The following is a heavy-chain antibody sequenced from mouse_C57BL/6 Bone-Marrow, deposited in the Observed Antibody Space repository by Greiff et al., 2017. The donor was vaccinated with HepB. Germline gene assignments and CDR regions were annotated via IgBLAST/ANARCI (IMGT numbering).Heavy chain of an antibody. CDR3: ARDSIYEDAMDY. D-gene: IGHD1-1*01. CDR2: ISDGGSYT. Sequence: EVQRVESGGGLVKPGGSLKLSCAASGFTFSSYAMSWVRQTPEKRLEWVATISDGGSYTYYPDNVKGRFTISRDNAKNNLYLQMSHLKSEDTAMYYCARDSIYEDAMDYWGQGTSVTVSS. V-gene: IGHV5-4*01. J-gene: IGHJ4*01. CDR1: GFTFSSYA.